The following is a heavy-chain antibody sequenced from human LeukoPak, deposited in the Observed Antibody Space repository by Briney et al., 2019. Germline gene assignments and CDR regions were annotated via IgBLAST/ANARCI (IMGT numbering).Heavy chain of an antibody. CDR1: GGTFSSYA. V-gene: IGHV1-69*13. D-gene: IGHD4-23*01. J-gene: IGHJ3*02. Sequence: ASVKVSCKASGGTFSSYAISWVRQAPGQGLEWMGGIIPIFGTANYAQKFQGRVTITADESTSTAYMELSSLRSEDTAVYYCAISYGGNQLHDAFDIWGQGTMVTVSS. CDR2: IIPIFGTA. CDR3: AISYGGNQLHDAFDI.